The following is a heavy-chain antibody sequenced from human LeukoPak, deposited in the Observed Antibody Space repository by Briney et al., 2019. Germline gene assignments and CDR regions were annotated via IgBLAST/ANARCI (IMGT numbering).Heavy chain of an antibody. Sequence: GGSLRLSCAGSEYTLSGYEIKCGRQAPGKGLQWVSFISSSGTTIYYADSVKGRFTIFRDNAKNSLYLQMNSLRADDTAVYYCASRSTWLDIDYWGQGTLVTVSS. V-gene: IGHV3-48*03. J-gene: IGHJ4*02. CDR2: ISSSGTTI. D-gene: IGHD6-13*01. CDR3: ASRSTWLDIDY. CDR1: EYTLSGYE.